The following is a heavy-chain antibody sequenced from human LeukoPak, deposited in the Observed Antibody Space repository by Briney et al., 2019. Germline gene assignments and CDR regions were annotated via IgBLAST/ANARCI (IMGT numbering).Heavy chain of an antibody. D-gene: IGHD7-27*01. V-gene: IGHV4-31*03. CDR1: GGSISSGGYY. J-gene: IGHJ4*02. Sequence: SETLSLTCTVSGGSISSGGYYWSWIRQHPGKGLEWIGYIYYSGSTYYNPSLKSRVTISVDTSKNQFSLELSSVTAADTAVYYCAVGKSYYFDYWGQGTLVTVSS. CDR3: AVGKSYYFDY. CDR2: IYYSGST.